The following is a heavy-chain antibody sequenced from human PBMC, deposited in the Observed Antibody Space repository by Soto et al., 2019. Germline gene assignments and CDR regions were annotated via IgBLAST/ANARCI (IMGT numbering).Heavy chain of an antibody. CDR1: GYTFTSYY. D-gene: IGHD1-26*01. Sequence: GASVKVFCKASGYTFTSYYMHWVRQAPGQGLEWMGIINPSGGSTNYAQKFQGRVTMTRDTSTSTVYMELSSLRSEDTAVFYCARAYSGSSSYDYWGQGTLVTVSS. J-gene: IGHJ4*02. CDR2: INPSGGST. CDR3: ARAYSGSSSYDY. V-gene: IGHV1-46*01.